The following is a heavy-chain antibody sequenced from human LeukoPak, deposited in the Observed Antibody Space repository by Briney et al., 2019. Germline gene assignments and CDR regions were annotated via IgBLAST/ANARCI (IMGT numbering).Heavy chain of an antibody. V-gene: IGHV4-39*01. CDR1: GGSFSSSDYY. CDR3: ARHEWGITNAFDI. CDR2: IYYSGTT. D-gene: IGHD1-14*01. Sequence: KPSETLSLTCTVSGGSFSSSDYYWGWIRQPPGKGLEWIGSIYYSGTTYYNPSLKSRVTISVDTSKKQFSLKLRSVTAADTAVYYCARHEWGITNAFDIWGQGTMVTVSS. J-gene: IGHJ3*02.